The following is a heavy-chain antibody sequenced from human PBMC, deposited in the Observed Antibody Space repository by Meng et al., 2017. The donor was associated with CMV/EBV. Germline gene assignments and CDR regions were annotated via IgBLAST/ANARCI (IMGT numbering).Heavy chain of an antibody. CDR1: GGSFSGYY. CDR2: INHSGST. J-gene: IGHJ4*02. Sequence: SETLSLTCAVYGGSFSGYYWSWIRQPPGKGLEWIGEINHSGSTNYNPSLKSRVTISVDTSKDQFSLRLSSVTAADTAVYDGARRDGYKGGLDYWGQGTLVTVSS. CDR3: ARRDGYKGGLDY. D-gene: IGHD5-24*01. V-gene: IGHV4-34*01.